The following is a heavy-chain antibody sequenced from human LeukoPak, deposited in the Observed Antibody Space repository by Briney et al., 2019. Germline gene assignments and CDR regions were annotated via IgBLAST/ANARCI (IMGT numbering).Heavy chain of an antibody. V-gene: IGHV3-49*04. J-gene: IGHJ5*02. CDR2: IRSKAYGGTT. D-gene: IGHD2-2*02. CDR1: GFTFGDYA. CDR3: TSCGSTSCYSWFDP. Sequence: GGSLRLSCTASGFTFGDYAMSWVRQAPGKGLEWVGFIRSKAYGGTTEYAASVKGRFTISRDDSKSIAYLQMNSLKTEDTAVYYCTSCGSTSCYSWFDPWGQGTLVTVSS.